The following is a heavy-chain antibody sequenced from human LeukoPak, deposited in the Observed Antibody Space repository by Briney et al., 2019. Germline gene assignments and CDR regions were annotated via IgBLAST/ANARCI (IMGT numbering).Heavy chain of an antibody. V-gene: IGHV1-46*01. J-gene: IGHJ3*02. CDR1: GYTFTSYY. CDR3: ARAHREIRYFDWSDAFDI. Sequence: EASVKVSCKASGYTFTSYYMHWVRQAPGQGLEWMGIINPSGGSTSYAQKFQGRVTMTRDTSISTVYMELSRLRSDDTAVYYCARAHREIRYFDWSDAFDIWGQGTMVTVSS. CDR2: INPSGGST. D-gene: IGHD3-9*01.